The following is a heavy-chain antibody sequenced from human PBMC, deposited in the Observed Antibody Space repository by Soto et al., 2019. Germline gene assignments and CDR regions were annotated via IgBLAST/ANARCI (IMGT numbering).Heavy chain of an antibody. Sequence: GGSLRLSCAASGFTFSSYSMNWVRQAPGKGLEWVSSISSSSSYIYYADSVKGRFTISRDNAKNSLYLQMNSLRAEDTAVYYCASAPDQSYYDILTGYPINWFDPWGQGTLVTVSS. CDR3: ASAPDQSYYDILTGYPINWFDP. J-gene: IGHJ5*02. D-gene: IGHD3-9*01. CDR2: ISSSSSYI. CDR1: GFTFSSYS. V-gene: IGHV3-21*01.